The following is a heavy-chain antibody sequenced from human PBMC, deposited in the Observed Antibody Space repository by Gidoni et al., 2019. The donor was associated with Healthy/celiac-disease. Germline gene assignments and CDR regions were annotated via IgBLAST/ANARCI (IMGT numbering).Heavy chain of an antibody. V-gene: IGHV1-2*04. CDR3: ARTSGAEAAFDP. D-gene: IGHD1-26*01. CDR2: INPNSGGT. J-gene: IGHJ5*02. Sequence: QQQLVQSGAGFKQPRGSGKVSSKASCYTFTGYYMHWVRQAPGQGLEWMGWINPNSGGTNYAQKFQGWVTMTRDTSISTAYMELSRLRSDDTAVYYCARTSGAEAAFDPWGQGTLVTVSS. CDR1: CYTFTGYY.